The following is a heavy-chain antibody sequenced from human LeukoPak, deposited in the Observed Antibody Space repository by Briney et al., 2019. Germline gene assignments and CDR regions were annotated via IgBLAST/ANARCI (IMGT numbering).Heavy chain of an antibody. V-gene: IGHV5-51*01. D-gene: IGHD3-3*01. J-gene: IGHJ4*02. CDR2: IYPGDSDT. CDR1: GYSFTSYW. CDR3: ARLIHTKSWSGYYPSYYFDY. Sequence: GESLKISCKGSGYSFTSYWIGWVRQMPGKGLEWMGIIYPGDSDTRYSPSFKGQVTISADKSISTAYLQWSSLKASDTAMYYCARLIHTKSWSGYYPSYYFDYWGQGTLVTVSS.